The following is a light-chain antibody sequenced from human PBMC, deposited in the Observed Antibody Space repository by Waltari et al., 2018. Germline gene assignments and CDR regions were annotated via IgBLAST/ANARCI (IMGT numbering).Light chain of an antibody. CDR3: QHYVSLPAT. CDR2: HAS. Sequence: EIVLTQSPGTLSLSPGERATLSCRASQSVSKYLAWYQQKPGQAPRLLIYHASTRAADIPDRFSGSGYGTDFSLTISRLEAEDFAVYYCQHYVSLPATFGQGTKVEIK. V-gene: IGKV3-20*01. CDR1: QSVSKY. J-gene: IGKJ1*01.